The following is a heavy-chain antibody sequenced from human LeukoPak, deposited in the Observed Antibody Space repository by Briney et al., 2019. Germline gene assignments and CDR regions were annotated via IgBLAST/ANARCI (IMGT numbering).Heavy chain of an antibody. CDR1: GDSIRSGGFY. Sequence: KASETLSLTCTVSGDSIRSGGFYWSWIRQHPEKGLEWIGYIYYDGSTDYNPSLKSRITISVDTSKNQFSLRLSSVTAADTAVYYCAKENYPSSSWYGYGMDVWGQGTPVTVSS. CDR3: AKENYPSSSWYGYGMDV. V-gene: IGHV4-31*03. D-gene: IGHD6-13*01. CDR2: IYYDGST. J-gene: IGHJ6*02.